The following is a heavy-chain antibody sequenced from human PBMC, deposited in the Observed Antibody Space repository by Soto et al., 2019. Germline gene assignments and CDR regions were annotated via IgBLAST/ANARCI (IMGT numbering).Heavy chain of an antibody. CDR3: ARGGVRIGDYYGMDV. V-gene: IGHV1-2*04. CDR2: INPNSGGT. Sequence: ASVKVSCKASGYTFTSYGISWVRQAPGQGLEWMGWINPNSGGTNYAQKFQGWVTMTRDTSISTAYMELSRLRSDDTAVYYCARGGVRIGDYYGMDVWGQGTTVTVSS. CDR1: GYTFTSYG. D-gene: IGHD2-15*01. J-gene: IGHJ6*02.